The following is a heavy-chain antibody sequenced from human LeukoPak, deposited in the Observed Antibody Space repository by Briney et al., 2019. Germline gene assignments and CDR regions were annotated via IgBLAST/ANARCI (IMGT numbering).Heavy chain of an antibody. CDR1: GLSFSSYE. D-gene: IGHD7-27*01. Sequence: RGSLRLSCAASGLSFSSYEMNWVRQAPGKGLEWISYISSTGSAIFYADSVKGRFTISRDNSKNMLYLQMGSLRHEDTAVYYCARATVKWGNAFDFWGQGTMVTVSS. J-gene: IGHJ3*01. CDR3: ARATVKWGNAFDF. CDR2: ISSTGSAI. V-gene: IGHV3-48*03.